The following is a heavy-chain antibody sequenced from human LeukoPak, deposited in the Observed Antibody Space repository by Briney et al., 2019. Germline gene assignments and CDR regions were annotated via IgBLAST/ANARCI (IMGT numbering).Heavy chain of an antibody. J-gene: IGHJ4*02. Sequence: QAGGSLRLSCAASGFTFSSYDIHWVRQAPGKGLEWVAIISYDGSDKYYADSVKGRFTISRDNSKNTLYLQMNSLRAEDTAVYCCAKDSQQWLASHYFDNWGQGTLVTVSS. CDR1: GFTFSSYD. D-gene: IGHD6-19*01. V-gene: IGHV3-30*18. CDR2: ISYDGSDK. CDR3: AKDSQQWLASHYFDN.